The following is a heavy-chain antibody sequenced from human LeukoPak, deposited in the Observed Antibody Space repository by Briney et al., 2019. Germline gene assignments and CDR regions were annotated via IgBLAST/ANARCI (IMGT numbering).Heavy chain of an antibody. D-gene: IGHD3-22*01. J-gene: IGHJ6*03. CDR1: GGSISSGSYY. CDR3: ARDASSGYYYYYYYYMDV. Sequence: SQTLSLTCTVSGGSISSGSYYWRWIRQPAGKGLEWIGRFYTSGSTNYNPSLKSRVTISVDTSKNQFSLKLSSVTAADTAVYYCARDASSGYYYYYYYYMDVWGKGTTVTVSS. V-gene: IGHV4-61*02. CDR2: FYTSGST.